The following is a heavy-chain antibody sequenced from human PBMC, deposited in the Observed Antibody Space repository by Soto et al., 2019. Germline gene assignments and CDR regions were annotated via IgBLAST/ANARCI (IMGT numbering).Heavy chain of an antibody. CDR3: ARGIN. Sequence: QVQLVQSGAEVKRPGASVMVSCKASGYTFTSYDINWVRQATGQGLEWLGWMNPNSGNTGYAQKFQGRITLTSRTSTSTAYVELTSLRSEDTAVYYCARGINWGQGTMVTVSS. CDR1: GYTFTSYD. J-gene: IGHJ3*01. V-gene: IGHV1-8*01. CDR2: MNPNSGNT.